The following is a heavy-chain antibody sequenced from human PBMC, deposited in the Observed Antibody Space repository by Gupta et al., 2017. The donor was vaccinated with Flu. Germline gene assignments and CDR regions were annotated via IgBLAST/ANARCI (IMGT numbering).Heavy chain of an antibody. J-gene: IGHJ2*01. CDR3: AKLAGDSVSHRYWYFDL. CDR2: MSGSGGST. D-gene: IGHD4-17*01. V-gene: IGHV3-23*01. Sequence: MWWVRQAPGKGLEWVSAMSGSGGSTYYADYVKGRFTISRDNSKNTLYLQMNSLRAEETAVYYCAKLAGDSVSHRYWYFDLWGRGTLVTVSS.